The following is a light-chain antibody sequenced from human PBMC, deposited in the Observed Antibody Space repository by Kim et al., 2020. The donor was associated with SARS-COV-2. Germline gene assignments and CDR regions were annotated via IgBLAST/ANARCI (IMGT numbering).Light chain of an antibody. CDR3: QQSYSTLYT. Sequence: SASVGASVPITCRASQSISSYLNWYQQKPGKAPKLLIYAASSLQSGVPSRFSGSGSGTDFTLTISSLQPEDFATYYCQQSYSTLYTFGQGTKLEIK. V-gene: IGKV1-39*01. J-gene: IGKJ2*01. CDR2: AAS. CDR1: QSISSY.